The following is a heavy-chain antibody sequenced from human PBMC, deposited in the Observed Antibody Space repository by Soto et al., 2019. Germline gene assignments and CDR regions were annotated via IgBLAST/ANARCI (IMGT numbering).Heavy chain of an antibody. CDR2: IWYDGSKR. Sequence: GGFLRLSCAASGFTFSGYNIHWVRQAPGKGLEWVAVIWYDGSKRYYGDSVKGRFTISRDNAKNSLYLQMNSLRAEDTAVYYCARAYLRWDNWLDPWGQGTLVTVSS. J-gene: IGHJ5*02. D-gene: IGHD4-17*01. V-gene: IGHV3-33*01. CDR3: ARAYLRWDNWLDP. CDR1: GFTFSGYN.